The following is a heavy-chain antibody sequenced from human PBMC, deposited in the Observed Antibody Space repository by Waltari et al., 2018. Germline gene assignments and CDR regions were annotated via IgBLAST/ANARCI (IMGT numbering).Heavy chain of an antibody. CDR2: IYHSGST. CDR1: GYSISSGYY. D-gene: IGHD2-2*01. V-gene: IGHV4-38-2*02. CDR3: ARHKGVPTWDY. J-gene: IGHJ4*02. Sequence: QVQLQESGPGLVKPSETLSLTCTVSGYSISSGYYWGWIRQPPGKGLEWIGSIYHSGSTYYNLSLKSRVTISVDTSKNQFSLKLSSVTAADTAVYYCARHKGVPTWDYWGQGTLVTVSS.